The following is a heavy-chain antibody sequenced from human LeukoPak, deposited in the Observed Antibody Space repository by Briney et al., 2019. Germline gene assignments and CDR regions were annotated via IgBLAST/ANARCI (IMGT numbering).Heavy chain of an antibody. V-gene: IGHV4-34*01. CDR2: INHSGST. CDR3: ARETGTGVVVITPYGRRIVSYFDY. Sequence: SETLSLTCAAYGGSFSGYYWSWIRQPPGKGLEWIGEINHSGSTNYNPSLKSRVTISVDTSKNQFSLKLSSVTAADTAVYYCARETGTGVVVITPYGRRIVSYFDYWGQGTLVTVSS. D-gene: IGHD3-22*01. J-gene: IGHJ4*02. CDR1: GGSFSGYY.